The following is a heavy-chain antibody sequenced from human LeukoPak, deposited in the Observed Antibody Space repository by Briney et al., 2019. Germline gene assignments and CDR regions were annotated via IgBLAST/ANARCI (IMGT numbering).Heavy chain of an antibody. Sequence: SETLSLTCAVYGGSFSGYYWSWIRQPPGKGLEWIGEINHGGSTNYNPSFKSRVTISVDTSKNQFSLELSSVTAADTAVYYCARRYYSGSTPSMDVWDKGTTVTVSS. D-gene: IGHD3-10*01. CDR3: ARRYYSGSTPSMDV. V-gene: IGHV4-34*01. CDR2: INHGGST. J-gene: IGHJ6*04. CDR1: GGSFSGYY.